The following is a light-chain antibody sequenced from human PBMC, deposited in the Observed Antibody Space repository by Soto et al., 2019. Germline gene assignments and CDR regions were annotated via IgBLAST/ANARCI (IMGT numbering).Light chain of an antibody. CDR1: QTVSSW. J-gene: IGKJ5*01. CDR3: QQLNSYPH. V-gene: IGKV1-9*01. Sequence: DIQMTQSPSSVSASVGDRVTITCRASQTVSSWLAWYQQKPGKAPKLLIYAASTLQSGVPSRFSGSGSGTEFTLTISSLQPEDFATYYCQQLNSYPHFGQGTRLENK. CDR2: AAS.